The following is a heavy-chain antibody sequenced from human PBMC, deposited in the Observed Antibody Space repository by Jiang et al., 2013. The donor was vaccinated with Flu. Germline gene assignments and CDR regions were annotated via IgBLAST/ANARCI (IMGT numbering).Heavy chain of an antibody. CDR1: GGFIRSSSHY. V-gene: IGHV4-39*07. D-gene: IGHD3-10*01. CDR2: IFYSGST. CDR3: ARDTVGWFGWFDP. Sequence: GLVKPSETLSLSCTVSGGFIRSSSHYWGLDPPAPRKGLEWIGSIFYSGSTFNNPSLKSRVTISVDTSKNQFSLKLSSVTAADTAVYYCARDTVGWFGWFDPWGQGTLGHRLL. J-gene: IGHJ5*02.